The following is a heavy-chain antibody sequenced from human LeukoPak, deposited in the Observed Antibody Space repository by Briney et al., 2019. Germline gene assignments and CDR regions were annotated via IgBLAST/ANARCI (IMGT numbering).Heavy chain of an antibody. CDR2: IDTKSGGT. D-gene: IGHD2-21*02. CDR3: ARGTAFGYDP. CDR1: VYTFTDHH. Sequence: ASVKVSCKASVYTFTDHHLHWVRQAPGQGLEWMGWIDTKSGGTLYAQKFQDRITMTRDTSITTAYMGLSRLTSDDPAVYYCARGTAFGYDPWGQGTLVTVSS. J-gene: IGHJ5*02. V-gene: IGHV1-2*02.